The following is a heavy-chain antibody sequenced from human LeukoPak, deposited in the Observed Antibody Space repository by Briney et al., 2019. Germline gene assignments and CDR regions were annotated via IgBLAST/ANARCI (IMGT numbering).Heavy chain of an antibody. D-gene: IGHD2-15*01. CDR3: ASDGDDCSGGSCYRRPGEFDP. Sequence: KSSETLSLTCTVYGGSMSSYYWSWIRQPAGKGLEWIGRIYTRGSTNYNPSLKSRVTMSVDTSKNQFSLKLSSVTAADTDVYYCASDGDDCSGGSCYRRPGEFDPWGQGTLVTVSS. CDR1: GGSMSSYY. CDR2: IYTRGST. V-gene: IGHV4-4*07. J-gene: IGHJ5*02.